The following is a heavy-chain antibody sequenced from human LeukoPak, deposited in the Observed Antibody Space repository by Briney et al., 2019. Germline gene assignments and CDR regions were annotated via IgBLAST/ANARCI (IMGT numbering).Heavy chain of an antibody. Sequence: PGGSLRLSCAASGFTFSSCSMNWVRQAPGKGREWVSSISSSSSYIYYADSVKGRFTISRDNAKNSLYLQMNSLRAEDTAVYYCARGGGSSGSYYSLSDWGQGTLVTVSS. CDR1: GFTFSSCS. J-gene: IGHJ4*02. V-gene: IGHV3-21*01. CDR2: ISSSSSYI. CDR3: ARGGGSSGSYYSLSD. D-gene: IGHD1-26*01.